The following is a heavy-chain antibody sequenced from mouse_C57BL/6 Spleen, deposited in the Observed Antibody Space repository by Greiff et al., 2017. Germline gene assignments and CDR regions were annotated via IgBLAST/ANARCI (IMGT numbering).Heavy chain of an antibody. J-gene: IGHJ2*01. CDR2: IDPSDSYT. CDR1: GYTFTSYW. D-gene: IGHD1-1*01. CDR3: ARWRYYGSFYYFDY. Sequence: QVQLQQSGAELVKPGASVKLSCKASGYTFTSYWMQWVKQRPGQGLEWIGEIDPSDSYTNYNQKFKGKATLTVDTSSSTAYMQLSSLTSEDSAVYYCARWRYYGSFYYFDYWGQGTTLTVSS. V-gene: IGHV1-50*01.